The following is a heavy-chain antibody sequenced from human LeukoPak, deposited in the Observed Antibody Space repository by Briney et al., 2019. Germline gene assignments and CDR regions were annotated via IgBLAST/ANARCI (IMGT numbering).Heavy chain of an antibody. V-gene: IGHV3-23*01. J-gene: IGHJ3*02. CDR3: ARGGSLEHYGDRERRRASNDAFDI. D-gene: IGHD4-17*01. Sequence: PGGSLRLSCAASRFTFSSYAMSWVRQAPGKGLEWVSAISGSGGSAYYADSVKGRFTISRDNSKNTLYLQVNSLRAEDTAVYYCARGGSLEHYGDRERRRASNDAFDIWGQGTMVTVSS. CDR1: RFTFSSYA. CDR2: ISGSGGSA.